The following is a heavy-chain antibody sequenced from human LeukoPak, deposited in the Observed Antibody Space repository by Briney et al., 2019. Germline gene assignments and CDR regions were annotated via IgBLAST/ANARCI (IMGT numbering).Heavy chain of an antibody. Sequence: ASVKVSCKASGYTFTGYYVHWVRQAPGQGLEWMGRINPNSGGTNYAQKFQGRVTMTSDTSISTAYMELSRLRSDDTAVYYCATYCSSTSCPNWFDPWGQGTLVTVSS. CDR1: GYTFTGYY. CDR3: ATYCSSTSCPNWFDP. CDR2: INPNSGGT. V-gene: IGHV1-2*06. D-gene: IGHD2-2*01. J-gene: IGHJ5*02.